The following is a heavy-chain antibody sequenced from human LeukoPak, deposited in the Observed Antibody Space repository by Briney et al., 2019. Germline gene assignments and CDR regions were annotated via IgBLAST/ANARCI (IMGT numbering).Heavy chain of an antibody. CDR2: INPNSGGT. J-gene: IGHJ4*02. V-gene: IGHV1-2*04. CDR3: ARGSVVVPAVRTSFDY. CDR1: GYTFTGYY. Sequence: ASVKVSCKASGYTFTGYYMHWVRQAPGQGLEWMGWINPNSGGTNYAQKFQGWVTMTRDTSISTAYMELSRLRSDDTAVYYCARGSVVVPAVRTSFDYWGQGTLVTVSS. D-gene: IGHD2-2*01.